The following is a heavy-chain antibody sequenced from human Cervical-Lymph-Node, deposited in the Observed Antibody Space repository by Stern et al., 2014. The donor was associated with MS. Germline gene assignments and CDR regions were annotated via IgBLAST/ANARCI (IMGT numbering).Heavy chain of an antibody. CDR3: ATHVGLSSGWYRY. CDR1: GGTFSNYA. D-gene: IGHD6-19*01. CDR2: IIPIFGTA. V-gene: IGHV1-69*01. Sequence: VQLLESGTEVKKPGSSVKVSCKASGGTFSNYAISWVRQAPGQGLEWMGGIIPIFGTANYAQKVQGRVTITADESTSTAYMELSSLRSEDTAVYYCATHVGLSSGWYRYWGQGTLVTVSS. J-gene: IGHJ4*02.